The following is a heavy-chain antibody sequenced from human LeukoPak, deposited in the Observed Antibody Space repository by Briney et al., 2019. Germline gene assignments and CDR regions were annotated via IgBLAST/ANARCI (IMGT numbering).Heavy chain of an antibody. CDR2: TYYRSKWYN. Sequence: SQTLSLSCAISGDGVSSNSAAWNWIGRSPSRGLEWLGRTYYRSKWYNDYAISVKSRITLNPDTSKNHFSLQLNSVTPEDTAVYYCARCIRGSGTWYYDYWGQGTLVTVSS. CDR1: GDGVSSNSAA. D-gene: IGHD3-10*01. CDR3: ARCIRGSGTWYYDY. V-gene: IGHV6-1*01. J-gene: IGHJ4*02.